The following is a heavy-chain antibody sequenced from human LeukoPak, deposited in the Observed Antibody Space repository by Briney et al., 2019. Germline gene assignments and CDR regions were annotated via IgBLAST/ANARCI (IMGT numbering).Heavy chain of an antibody. CDR2: ISSSSSYI. D-gene: IGHD3-22*01. Sequence: GGSPRLSCAASGFTFSSYSMNWVRQAPGKGLEWVSSISSSSSYIYYADSVKGRFTISRDNAKNSLYLQMNSLRAEDTAVYYCARGGYSTIYYFDYWGQGTLVTVSS. CDR3: ARGGYSTIYYFDY. CDR1: GFTFSSYS. V-gene: IGHV3-21*01. J-gene: IGHJ4*02.